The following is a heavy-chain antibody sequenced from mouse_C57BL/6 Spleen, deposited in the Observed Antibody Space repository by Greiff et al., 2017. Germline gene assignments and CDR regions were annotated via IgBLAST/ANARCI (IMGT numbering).Heavy chain of an antibody. V-gene: IGHV3-6*01. D-gene: IGHD2-1*01. CDR3: ARDRDGNSDY. J-gene: IGHJ2*01. CDR2: ISYDGSN. CDR1: GYSITSGYY. Sequence: EVQLQESGPGLVKPSQSLSLTCSVTGYSITSGYYWNWIRQFPGNKLEWMGYISYDGSNNYNPSLKNRISITRDTAKNQFFLKLNSVTPEDTATYYCARDRDGNSDYWGQGTTLTVSS.